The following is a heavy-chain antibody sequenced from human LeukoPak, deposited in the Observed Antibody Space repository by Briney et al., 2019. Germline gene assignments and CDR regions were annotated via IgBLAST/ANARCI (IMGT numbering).Heavy chain of an antibody. CDR3: ARDRDGDYDFDY. J-gene: IGHJ4*02. V-gene: IGHV3-11*05. Sequence: GGSLRLSCAASGFTFGDYYMSWIRQAPGKGLEWVSYISSSSSYTNYADSVKGRFTISRDNAKNSLYLQMNSLRAEDTAVYYCARDRDGDYDFDYWGQGTLVTVSS. CDR1: GFTFGDYY. CDR2: ISSSSSYT. D-gene: IGHD4-17*01.